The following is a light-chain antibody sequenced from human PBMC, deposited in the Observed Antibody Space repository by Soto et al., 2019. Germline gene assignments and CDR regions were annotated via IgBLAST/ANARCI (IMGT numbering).Light chain of an antibody. Sequence: EIVMTQSPATLSVSPGERATLSCKASQSVSSSLAWYQQKPGQAPRLLIYGASTRAIGIPARFSGSRSGTEFTLTISSLQSEDFAVYYCQQDDNWPRTFGQGTKVEIK. V-gene: IGKV3-15*01. CDR1: QSVSSS. J-gene: IGKJ1*01. CDR2: GAS. CDR3: QQDDNWPRT.